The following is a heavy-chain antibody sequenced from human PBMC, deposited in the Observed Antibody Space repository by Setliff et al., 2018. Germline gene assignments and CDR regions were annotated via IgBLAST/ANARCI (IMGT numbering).Heavy chain of an antibody. V-gene: IGHV3-23*01. Sequence: GGSLRLSCAASGFTFSSYAMSWVRQAPGKGLEWVSAISGSGGSTYYADSVKGRFTISRDNSKNTLSLQMNSLRAEDTAVYYCAKDGRWFGELFPYYYYYYGMDVWGQGTTVTV. CDR3: AKDGRWFGELFPYYYYYYGMDV. D-gene: IGHD3-10*01. CDR1: GFTFSSYA. J-gene: IGHJ6*02. CDR2: ISGSGGST.